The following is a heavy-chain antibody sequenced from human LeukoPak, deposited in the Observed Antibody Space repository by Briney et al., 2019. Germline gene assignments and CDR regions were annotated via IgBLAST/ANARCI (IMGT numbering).Heavy chain of an antibody. V-gene: IGHV3-7*01. CDR3: VLGYSYGYLFDY. J-gene: IGHJ4*02. CDR1: GFTFSGSW. CDR2: INQDGNVK. Sequence: GGSLRLSCAASGFTFSGSWMSWVRQAPGKGLEWVAIINQDGNVKYYVDSVKGRFTISRDNAKNSLYLQMNSLRAEDTAVYYCVLGYSYGYLFDYWGQGTLVTVSS. D-gene: IGHD5-18*01.